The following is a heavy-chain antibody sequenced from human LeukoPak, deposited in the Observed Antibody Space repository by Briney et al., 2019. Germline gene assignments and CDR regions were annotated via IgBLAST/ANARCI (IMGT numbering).Heavy chain of an antibody. CDR2: TNRDGSEK. D-gene: IGHD1-26*01. CDR1: QFTFSNFW. J-gene: IGHJ3*02. V-gene: IGHV3-7*01. CDR3: ARDSGSCRGCAFDI. Sequence: GGSLRLSCAASQFTFSNFWMSWVRQAPGKGLEWVANTNRDGSEKYYVDSVKGRVTISRDNAMNFLYLQLNSLRVDDTAVYYCARDSGSCRGCAFDIWGQGTVLTVS.